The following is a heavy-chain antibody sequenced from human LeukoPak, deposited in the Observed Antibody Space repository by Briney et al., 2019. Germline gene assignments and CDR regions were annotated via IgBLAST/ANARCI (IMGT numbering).Heavy chain of an antibody. CDR2: FDPEDGET. D-gene: IGHD1-26*01. CDR3: ATRSGGSKGYYYYMDV. Sequence: GASVKVSCKVSGYTLTELSMHWVRQAPGKGLEWMGGFDPEDGETIYAQKFQGRVTMTEDTSTDTAYMELSSLRSEDTAVYYCATRSGGSKGYYYYMDVWGKGTTVTVSS. J-gene: IGHJ6*03. CDR1: GYTLTELS. V-gene: IGHV1-24*01.